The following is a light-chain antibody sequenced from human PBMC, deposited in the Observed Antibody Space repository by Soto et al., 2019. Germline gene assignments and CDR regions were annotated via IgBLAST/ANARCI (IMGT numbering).Light chain of an antibody. CDR3: QPYTVWPLT. CDR2: VAS. Sequence: EIVMTQSPVSLSVSPGDRATLSCRASQSVSSNLAWYQQKPGQTPKLLIYVASTRATGIPARFSGSGPGTEFNLTISSMKSEDFAVYYCQPYTVWPLTFGGGTKVEFK. CDR1: QSVSSN. J-gene: IGKJ4*01. V-gene: IGKV3-15*01.